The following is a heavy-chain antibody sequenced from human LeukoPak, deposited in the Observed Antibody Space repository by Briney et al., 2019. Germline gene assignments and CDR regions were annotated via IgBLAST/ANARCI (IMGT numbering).Heavy chain of an antibody. CDR2: INTYNGNT. D-gene: IGHD6-13*01. J-gene: IGHJ3*02. V-gene: IGHV1-18*01. CDR3: SRPNTGYSRRHAFDI. CDR1: GYPFTSYG. Sequence: ASVKVSCKASGYPFTSYGISWVRQAPGQGLEWMGWINTYNGNTNYAQKLQGRVTMTTDTSTTTAYMELRSLRSDDTAVYYCSRPNTGYSRRHAFDIWGQGTMVTVCS.